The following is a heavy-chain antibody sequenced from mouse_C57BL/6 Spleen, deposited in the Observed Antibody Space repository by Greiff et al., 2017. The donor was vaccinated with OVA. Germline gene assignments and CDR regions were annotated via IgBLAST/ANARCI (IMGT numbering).Heavy chain of an antibody. Sequence: VQLKESGPGLVQPSQSLSITCTVSGFSLTSYGVHWVRQSPGKGLEWLGVIWSGGSTDYNAAFISRLSISKDNSKSQVFFKMNSLQADDTAIYYCARSGPRYFDVWGTGTTVTVSS. J-gene: IGHJ1*03. CDR3: ARSGPRYFDV. V-gene: IGHV2-2*01. CDR2: IWSGGST. CDR1: GFSLTSYG.